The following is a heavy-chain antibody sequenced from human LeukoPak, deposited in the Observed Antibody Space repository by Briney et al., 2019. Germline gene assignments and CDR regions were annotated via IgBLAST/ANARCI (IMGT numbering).Heavy chain of an antibody. V-gene: IGHV4-31*03. Sequence: TQTLSLTCTVSGGSISSGGYYWSWIRQHPGKGLEWIGYIYYSGSTYYNPSLKSRVTISVDTSKNQFSLKLSSVTAADTAVCYCASTTYYYDSSGYSFDYWGQGTLVTVSS. CDR3: ASTTYYYDSSGYSFDY. CDR2: IYYSGST. J-gene: IGHJ4*02. CDR1: GGSISSGGYY. D-gene: IGHD3-22*01.